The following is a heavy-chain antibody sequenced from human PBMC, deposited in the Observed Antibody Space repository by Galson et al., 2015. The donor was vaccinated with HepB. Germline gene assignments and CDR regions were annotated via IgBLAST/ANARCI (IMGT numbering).Heavy chain of an antibody. CDR2: INSGSTSI. D-gene: IGHD1-26*01. CDR1: GFSFSDSA. Sequence: SLRLSCAASGFSFSDSAMNWVRQAPGKGLEWVSPINSGSTSIHYADSLRGRVTISRDNTKNSLYLQMNSLQVEDTAVYYCARGGGSFGYWGQGTLVTVSS. V-gene: IGHV3-21*06. CDR3: ARGGGSFGY. J-gene: IGHJ4*02.